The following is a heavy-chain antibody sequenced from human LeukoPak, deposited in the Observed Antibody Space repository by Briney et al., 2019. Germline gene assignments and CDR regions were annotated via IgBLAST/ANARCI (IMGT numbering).Heavy chain of an antibody. CDR3: ASLKVTTVY. CDR2: IKQDGSEK. J-gene: IGHJ4*02. CDR1: GFTFSSSW. Sequence: PGGSLRLSCAASGFTFSSSWMTWVRQAPGKGLEWVANIKQDGSEKYYVDSVKGRFTISRDNAKNSLYLQMNSLRAEVTAVYYCASLKVTTVYSGQGTLVTVSS. V-gene: IGHV3-7*01. D-gene: IGHD4-17*01.